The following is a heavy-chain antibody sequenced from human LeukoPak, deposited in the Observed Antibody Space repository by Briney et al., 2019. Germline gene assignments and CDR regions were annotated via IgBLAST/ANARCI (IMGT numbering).Heavy chain of an antibody. V-gene: IGHV1-8*03. CDR1: GYTFISHD. J-gene: IGHJ3*02. Sequence: GASVKVSCKASGYTFISHDINWVRQATGQGLEWMGWMNPNSGYTGYAQKFQGRVTITRNTSITTAYMELSSLRSEDTAVYYCASRQQLPGGAFDIWGQGTMVTVSS. CDR2: MNPNSGYT. CDR3: ASRQQLPGGAFDI. D-gene: IGHD6-13*01.